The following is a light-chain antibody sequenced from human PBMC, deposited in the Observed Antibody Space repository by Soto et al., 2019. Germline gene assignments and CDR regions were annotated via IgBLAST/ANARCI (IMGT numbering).Light chain of an antibody. J-gene: IGLJ3*02. V-gene: IGLV1-47*01. CDR1: TSNIGSNY. Sequence: QPVLTQPPSASGTPGQRVTISCSGSTSNIGSNYVYWYQQLPGTAPKLLIYRNTQRPSGVPDRFSGSKSGTSASLAISGLRSEDEADYYCAAWDDSLSAWVFGGGTKLTVL. CDR2: RNT. CDR3: AAWDDSLSAWV.